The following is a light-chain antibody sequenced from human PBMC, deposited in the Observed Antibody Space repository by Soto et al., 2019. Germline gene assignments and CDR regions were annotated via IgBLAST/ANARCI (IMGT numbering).Light chain of an antibody. J-gene: IGKJ3*01. V-gene: IGKV3-20*01. CDR2: GAS. CDR1: QSISSSY. CDR3: QQYGSSPIT. Sequence: EIVLTQSPGPLSLSPGERATLSCRASQSISSSYLAWYQQKPGQAPRLLIYGASNRATGIPDRFSGSGSGTDFTLTISRLGPEDFAVYYCQQYGSSPITFGPGTKVEIK.